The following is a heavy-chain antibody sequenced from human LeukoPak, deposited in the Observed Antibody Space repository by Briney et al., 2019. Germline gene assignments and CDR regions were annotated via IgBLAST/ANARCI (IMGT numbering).Heavy chain of an antibody. CDR2: IIPILGIA. CDR1: GGTFSSYA. J-gene: IGHJ3*02. Sequence: GASVKVSCKASGGTFSSYAISWVRQAPGQGLEWMGRIIPILGIANYAQKFQGRVTITADKSTSTAYMELSSLRSEDTAVYYCARPDTESWPLVAFDIWGQGTMVTVSS. CDR3: ARPDTESWPLVAFDI. V-gene: IGHV1-69*04.